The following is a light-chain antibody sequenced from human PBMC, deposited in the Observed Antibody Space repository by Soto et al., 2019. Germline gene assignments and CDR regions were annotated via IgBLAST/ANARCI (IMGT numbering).Light chain of an antibody. Sequence: QSVLTQPASVSGSPGQSITISCTGTSSDIGSYNLVSWYQQHPGKAPKLMISEDSKRPSGVSNRFSGSKSGNTASLTISGLQAEDEADYYCCSYAGSSTVIFGGGTKVTVL. J-gene: IGLJ2*01. CDR2: EDS. CDR1: SSDIGSYNL. V-gene: IGLV2-23*01. CDR3: CSYAGSSTVI.